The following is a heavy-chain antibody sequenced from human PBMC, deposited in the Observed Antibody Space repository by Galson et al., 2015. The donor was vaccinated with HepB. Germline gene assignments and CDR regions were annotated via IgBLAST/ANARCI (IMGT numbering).Heavy chain of an antibody. CDR3: AKTGLPGFGLWIFDY. D-gene: IGHD3-16*01. CDR1: GFTFSSYA. V-gene: IGHV3-23*01. J-gene: IGHJ4*02. CDR2: ISGSGGST. Sequence: SLRPSCAASGFTFSSYAMSWVRQAPGKGLEWVSAISGSGGSTYYADSVKGRFTISRDNSKNTLYLQMNSLRAEDTAVYYCAKTGLPGFGLWIFDYWGQGTLVTVSS.